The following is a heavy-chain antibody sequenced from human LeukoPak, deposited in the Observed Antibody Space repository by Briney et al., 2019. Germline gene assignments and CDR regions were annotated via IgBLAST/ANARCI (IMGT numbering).Heavy chain of an antibody. J-gene: IGHJ6*04. CDR1: GFTFSSYE. CDR2: ISSSGSTI. Sequence: GGSLRLSCAASGFTFSSYEMNWVRQAPGKGLERVSYISSSGSTIYYADSVKGRFTISRDNAENSLYLQMNSLRAEDTAVYYCARGGCSGGSCPYYYYGMDVWGKGTTVTVSS. CDR3: ARGGCSGGSCPYYYYGMDV. D-gene: IGHD2-15*01. V-gene: IGHV3-48*03.